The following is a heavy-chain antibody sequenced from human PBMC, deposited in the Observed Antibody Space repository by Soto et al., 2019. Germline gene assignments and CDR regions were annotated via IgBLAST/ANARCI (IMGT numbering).Heavy chain of an antibody. D-gene: IGHD6-13*01. CDR1: GDSVSSNSAA. V-gene: IGHV6-1*01. CDR3: ARDLGRYSSSWYYFDY. CDR2: TYYRSKWYN. Sequence: KQSQTLSLTCATSGDSVSSNSAAWNWIRQSPSRGLEWLGRTYYRSKWYNDYAVSVKSRITINPDTSKNQFSLQLNSVTPEDTAVYYCARDLGRYSSSWYYFDYWGQGTLVTVSS. J-gene: IGHJ4*02.